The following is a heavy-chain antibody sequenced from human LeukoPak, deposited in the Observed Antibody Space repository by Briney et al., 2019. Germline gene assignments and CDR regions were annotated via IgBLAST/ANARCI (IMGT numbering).Heavy chain of an antibody. CDR3: ARGITIFGVAYGMDV. CDR2: MNPNSGNT. CDR1: GYTFTSYD. D-gene: IGHD3-3*01. V-gene: IGHV1-8*01. Sequence: GASVKVSCKASGYTFTSYDINWVRQATGQGLEWMGWMNPNSGNTGYAQKFQGRVTMTRNTSISTAYMELSSLRSEDTAVYYCARGITIFGVAYGMDVRGQGTTVTVSS. J-gene: IGHJ6*02.